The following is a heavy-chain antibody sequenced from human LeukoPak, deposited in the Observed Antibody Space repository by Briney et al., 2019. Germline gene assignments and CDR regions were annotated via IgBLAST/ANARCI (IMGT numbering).Heavy chain of an antibody. CDR3: ARDSRYSYGLNYYFDY. CDR2: IIPILGIA. J-gene: IGHJ4*02. CDR1: GGTFSSYT. Sequence: SVKVSCKASGGTFSSYTISWVRQAPGQGLEWMGRIIPILGIANYAQKFQGRVTITTDESTSTAYMELSSLRSEDTAVYYCARDSRYSYGLNYYFDYWGQGTLVTVSS. D-gene: IGHD5-18*01. V-gene: IGHV1-69*16.